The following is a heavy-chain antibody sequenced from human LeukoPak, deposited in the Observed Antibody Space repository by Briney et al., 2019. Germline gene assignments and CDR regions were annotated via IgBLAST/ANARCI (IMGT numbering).Heavy chain of an antibody. CDR1: GLTLSSYG. CDR3: VKDRIRLGYDSSGFHFDY. D-gene: IGHD3-22*01. Sequence: GGSLRLSCAASGLTLSSYGMHWVRQAPGKGLEWVAFIRYDGSNKYYADSVKGRFTISRDNSKNTLYLQMNSLRAEDTAVYYCVKDRIRLGYDSSGFHFDYWGRGTLVTVSS. CDR2: IRYDGSNK. J-gene: IGHJ4*02. V-gene: IGHV3-30*02.